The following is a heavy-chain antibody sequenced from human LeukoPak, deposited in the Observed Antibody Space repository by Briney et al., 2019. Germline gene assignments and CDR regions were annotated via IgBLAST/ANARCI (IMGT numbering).Heavy chain of an antibody. CDR1: GCTFSNAW. Sequence: PGGSLRLSCAGSGCTFSNAWMSWVRQAPGKGLEWVGRIKSKTDGGTTDYAAPVKGRFTISRDDSKNTLYLQMNSLKTEDTAVYYCTTDRYYFDWSYNWFDPWGQGTLVTVSS. CDR3: TTDRYYFDWSYNWFDP. J-gene: IGHJ5*02. CDR2: IKSKTDGGTT. V-gene: IGHV3-15*01. D-gene: IGHD3-9*01.